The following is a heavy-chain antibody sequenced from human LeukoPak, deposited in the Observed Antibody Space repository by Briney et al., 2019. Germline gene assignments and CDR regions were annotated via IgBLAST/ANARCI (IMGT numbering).Heavy chain of an antibody. D-gene: IGHD2-2*01. J-gene: IGHJ4*02. CDR2: ISSSSSYI. Sequence: PVGSLRLSCAASGFTFSSYSMNWVRQAPGKGLEWVSSISSSSSYIYYADSVKGRFTISRDNAKNSLYLQMNSLGAEDTAVYYCARDFGSTYCSSTSCSKEAGDYWGQGTLVTVSS. CDR3: ARDFGSTYCSSTSCSKEAGDY. CDR1: GFTFSSYS. V-gene: IGHV3-21*01.